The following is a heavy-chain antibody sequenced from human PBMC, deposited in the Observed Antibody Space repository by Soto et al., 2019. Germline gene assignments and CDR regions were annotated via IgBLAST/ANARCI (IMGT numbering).Heavy chain of an antibody. J-gene: IGHJ6*03. V-gene: IGHV3-23*01. CDR2: IGESGTPT. D-gene: IGHD2-8*01. CDR3: ARTYCTNGVCYGAGDYYYYMDV. CDR1: GGTCGGYG. Sequence: GGSLRLCSGAAGGTCGGYGRKWVRQDKGKGLEWVSLIGESGTPTYYADSVKGRFTISRDNSGNTLFLEMNSLRAEDTAVYYCARTYCTNGVCYGAGDYYYYMDVWRKGTTVTVSS.